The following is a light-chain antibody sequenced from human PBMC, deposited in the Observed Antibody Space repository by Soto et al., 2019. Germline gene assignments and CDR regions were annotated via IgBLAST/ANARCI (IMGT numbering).Light chain of an antibody. CDR2: EVS. J-gene: IGLJ2*01. CDR3: SSYTRSSTLI. Sequence: QSALTQPASVSGSPGQSITISCTGTRSDIGGYDYVSWYQQYPGKAPKLMIYEVSNRPSGVSNRFSGSKSGNTASLSISGLQAEDEADYYCSSYTRSSTLIFGGGTKLTVL. CDR1: RSDIGGYDY. V-gene: IGLV2-14*01.